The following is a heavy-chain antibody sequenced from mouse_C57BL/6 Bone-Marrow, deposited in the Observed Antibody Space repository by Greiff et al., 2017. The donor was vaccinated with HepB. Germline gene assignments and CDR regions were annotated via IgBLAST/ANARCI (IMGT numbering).Heavy chain of an antibody. CDR3: ARGAYGRAMDY. Sequence: EVKLMESGPGLVKPSQSLSLTCSVTGYSITSGYYWNWIRQFPGNKLEWMGYISYDGSNNYNPSLKNRISITRDTSKNQFFLKLNSVTTEDTATYYCARGAYGRAMDYWGQGTSVTVSS. CDR2: ISYDGSN. D-gene: IGHD1-1*01. CDR1: GYSITSGYY. V-gene: IGHV3-6*01. J-gene: IGHJ4*01.